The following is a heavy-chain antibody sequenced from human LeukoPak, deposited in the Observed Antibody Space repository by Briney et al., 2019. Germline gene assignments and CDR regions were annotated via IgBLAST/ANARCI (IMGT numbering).Heavy chain of an antibody. CDR3: AFTGYYYDSSGYGTPPDY. CDR1: GYTFTGYY. V-gene: IGHV1-2*02. Sequence: GASVKVSCKASGYTFTGYYMHWVRQAPGQGLEWMGWINPNSGGTNYAQKFQGRVTMTRDTSISTAYMELSRLRSDDTAVYYCAFTGYYYDSSGYGTPPDYWGQGTLVTVSS. J-gene: IGHJ4*02. CDR2: INPNSGGT. D-gene: IGHD3-22*01.